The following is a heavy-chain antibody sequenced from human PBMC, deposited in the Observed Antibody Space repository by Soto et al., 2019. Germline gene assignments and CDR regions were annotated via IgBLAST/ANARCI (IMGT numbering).Heavy chain of an antibody. V-gene: IGHV5-10-1*03. CDR3: ASPDSSGWERGYYYYYGMDV. J-gene: IGHJ6*02. Sequence: EVQLVQSGAEVKKPGESLRISCKGSGYSFTSYWISWVRQMPGKGLEWMGRIDPSDSYTNYSPSFQGHVTISADKSISTAYLQWSSLKASDTAMYYCASPDSSGWERGYYYYYGMDVWGQGTTVTVSS. CDR1: GYSFTSYW. D-gene: IGHD6-19*01. CDR2: IDPSDSYT.